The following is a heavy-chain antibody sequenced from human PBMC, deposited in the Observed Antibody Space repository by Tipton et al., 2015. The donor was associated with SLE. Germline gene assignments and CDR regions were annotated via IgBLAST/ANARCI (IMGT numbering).Heavy chain of an antibody. V-gene: IGHV4-59*11. D-gene: IGHD1-1*01. CDR3: ARDGVDNNWDSSWFAP. Sequence: TLSLTCTVSGGSISSHYWSWIRQFPGKGLEWIGYIYYSGSANYNPSLTSRVTISIDTSKNQFSLKLSSVTAADTAIYYCARDGVDNNWDSSWFAPWGQGTLVTVSS. CDR1: GGSISSHY. CDR2: IYYSGSA. J-gene: IGHJ5*02.